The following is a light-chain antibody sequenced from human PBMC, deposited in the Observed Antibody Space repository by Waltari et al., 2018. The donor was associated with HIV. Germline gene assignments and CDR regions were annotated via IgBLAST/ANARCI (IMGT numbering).Light chain of an antibody. Sequence: QSALTQPRSVSGSPGQSVTISCTGNSRDVGAYNYVSWYQQHPGKAPKVIISDVSKRPSGVPDRFSGSKSVNTASLTISGLQAEDEADYYCCSYAGSYTRVFGGGTKLTVL. CDR3: CSYAGSYTRV. CDR2: DVS. CDR1: SRDVGAYNY. V-gene: IGLV2-11*01. J-gene: IGLJ3*02.